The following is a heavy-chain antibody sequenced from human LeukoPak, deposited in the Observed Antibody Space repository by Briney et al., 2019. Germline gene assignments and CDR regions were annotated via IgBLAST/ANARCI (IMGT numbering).Heavy chain of an antibody. Sequence: GGSLRLSCAASGFTVSSYSMNWVRQAPGKGQEWVGRIKSKTDGGTTDYAAPVKGRFTISRDDSKNTLYLQMNSLKTEDTAVYYCTTDQLVYDYWGQGTLVTVSS. CDR3: TTDQLVYDY. J-gene: IGHJ4*02. CDR2: IKSKTDGGTT. D-gene: IGHD2-2*02. CDR1: GFTVSSYS. V-gene: IGHV3-15*01.